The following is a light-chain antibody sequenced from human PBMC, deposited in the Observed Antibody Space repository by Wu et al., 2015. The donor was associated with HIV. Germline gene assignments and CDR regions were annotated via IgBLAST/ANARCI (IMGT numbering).Light chain of an antibody. J-gene: IGKJ1*01. Sequence: EIVMTQSPATLSVSPGERATLSCRASQSISSKFAWYQQKPGQAPRLLIYDASTRATGIPARFSGSGSGTEFTLTISSLQSEDFAVYYCQQYNNWPRTFGQGTKVEIK. CDR1: QSISSK. V-gene: IGKV3-15*01. CDR3: QQYNNWPRT. CDR2: DAS.